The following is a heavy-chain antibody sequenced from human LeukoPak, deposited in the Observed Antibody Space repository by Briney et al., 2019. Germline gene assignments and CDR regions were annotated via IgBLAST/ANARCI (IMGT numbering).Heavy chain of an antibody. J-gene: IGHJ5*02. CDR3: ARDMGYQLLSPWFDP. Sequence: ASVKVSCKASGYTFTGYYMHWVRQAPGQGLEWMGWINPNSGGTNYAQKFQGRVTMTRDTSISTAYMELSRLRSDDTAVYYCARDMGYQLLSPWFDPWGQGTLVTVSS. CDR1: GYTFTGYY. D-gene: IGHD2-2*01. V-gene: IGHV1-2*02. CDR2: INPNSGGT.